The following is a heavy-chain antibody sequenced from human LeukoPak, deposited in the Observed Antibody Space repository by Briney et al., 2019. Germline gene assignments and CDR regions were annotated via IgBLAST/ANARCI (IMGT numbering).Heavy chain of an antibody. D-gene: IGHD3-10*01. J-gene: IGHJ4*02. Sequence: SETLSLTCTVSGGSISSYYWSWIRQPPGKGLEWIGYIYYSGSTKYNPSLKSRVTISVDTSKNQFSLKLSSVTAADTAVYYCARVEFPYYFDYWGQGTLVTVSS. CDR3: ARVEFPYYFDY. CDR1: GGSISSYY. V-gene: IGHV4-59*12. CDR2: IYYSGST.